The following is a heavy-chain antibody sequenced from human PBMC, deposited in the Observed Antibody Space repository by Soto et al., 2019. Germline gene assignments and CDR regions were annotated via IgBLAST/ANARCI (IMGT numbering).Heavy chain of an antibody. V-gene: IGHV4-59*01. D-gene: IGHD3-3*01. CDR1: GGSISSYY. CDR3: ARGDITIFGVVNDYYYMDV. J-gene: IGHJ6*03. CDR2: IYYSGST. Sequence: SETLSLTCTVSGGSISSYYWSWIRQPPGKGLEWIGYIYYSGSTNYNPSLKSRVTISVDTSKNQFSLKLSSVTAADTAVYYCARGDITIFGVVNDYYYMDVWGKGTTVTVSS.